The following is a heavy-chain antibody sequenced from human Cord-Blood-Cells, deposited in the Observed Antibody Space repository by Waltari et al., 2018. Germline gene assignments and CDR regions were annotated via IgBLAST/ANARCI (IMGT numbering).Heavy chain of an antibody. D-gene: IGHD3-10*01. CDR3: VRVVRGPYYYYGMDV. CDR2: INPNSGGT. J-gene: IGHJ6*02. Sequence: QVQLVQSGAEVQKPGASVKVSCKASGYTITGYYMPWVREAPGQGLEWMGWINPNSGGTNYAQKFQGRVTMTRDTSISTAYMELSRLRSDDTAVYYCVRVVRGPYYYYGMDVWGQGTTVTVSS. V-gene: IGHV1-2*02. CDR1: GYTITGYY.